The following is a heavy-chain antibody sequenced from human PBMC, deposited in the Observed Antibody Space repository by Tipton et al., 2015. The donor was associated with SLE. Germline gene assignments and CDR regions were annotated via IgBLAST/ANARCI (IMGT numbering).Heavy chain of an antibody. V-gene: IGHV4-61*02. J-gene: IGHJ4*02. CDR1: GGSISSGSYY. CDR3: ARGLYYDFWSGYGY. CDR2: IYTSGST. Sequence: TLSLTCTVSGGSISSGSYYWSWIRQPAGKGLEWIGRIYTSGSTNYNPSLKSRVTISVDTSKNQFSLKLSSVTAADTAVYYCARGLYYDFWSGYGYWGQGTLVTVSS. D-gene: IGHD3-3*01.